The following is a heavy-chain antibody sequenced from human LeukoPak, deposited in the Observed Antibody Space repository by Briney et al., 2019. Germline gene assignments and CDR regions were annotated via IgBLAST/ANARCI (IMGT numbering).Heavy chain of an antibody. V-gene: IGHV4-4*02. Sequence: SGTLSLTCAVSGGSISSSNWWSWVRQPPGKGLEWIGEIYHSGSTYYNPSLKSRVTISVDTSKNQFSLKLSSVTAADTAVYYCARRAGSYSHSYDYWGQGTLVTVSS. CDR3: ARRAGSYSHSYDY. D-gene: IGHD2-15*01. CDR1: GGSISSSNW. CDR2: IYHSGST. J-gene: IGHJ4*02.